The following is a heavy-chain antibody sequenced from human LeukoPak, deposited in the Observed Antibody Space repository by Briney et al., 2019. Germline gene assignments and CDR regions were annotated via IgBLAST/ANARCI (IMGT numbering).Heavy chain of an antibody. CDR2: INHSGST. V-gene: IGHV4-34*01. CDR1: GGSFSGYY. Sequence: YPSETLSLTCAVYGGSFSGYYWSWIRQPPGKGLEWIGEINHSGSTNYNPSLKSRVTISVDTSKNQFSLKLSSVTAADTAVYYCARTRKVWSGYFAFDTWGQGTMVTVSS. J-gene: IGHJ3*02. CDR3: ARTRKVWSGYFAFDT. D-gene: IGHD3-3*01.